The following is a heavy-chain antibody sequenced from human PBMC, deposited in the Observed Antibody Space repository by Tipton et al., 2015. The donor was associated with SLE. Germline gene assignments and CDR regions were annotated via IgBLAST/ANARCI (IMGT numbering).Heavy chain of an antibody. D-gene: IGHD2-15*01. J-gene: IGHJ3*02. V-gene: IGHV3-21*03. CDR1: GFTFSSYS. CDR3: ARDGCSGGSCPGAFDI. Sequence: GSLRLSCAASGFTFSSYSMNWVRQAPGKGLEWVSSISSSSYIYYADSVKGRFTISRDNAKNSLYLQMNSLRAEDTAVYYCARDGCSGGSCPGAFDIWGQGTMVTVSS. CDR2: ISSSSYI.